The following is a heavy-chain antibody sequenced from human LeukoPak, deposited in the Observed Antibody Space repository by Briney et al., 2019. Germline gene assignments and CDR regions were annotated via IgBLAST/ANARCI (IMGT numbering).Heavy chain of an antibody. J-gene: IGHJ4*02. V-gene: IGHV3-30-3*01. CDR3: ARDPLYTNSPPSYFDY. CDR2: ISYDGTKK. D-gene: IGHD2-2*02. Sequence: GGSLRLSCAASGFIFSSYAMNWVRQAPGKGLEWVAIISYDGTKKDYADSVKGRFTISRDNSRNTLYLQMNSLRAEDTAVYYCARDPLYTNSPPSYFDYWGQGTLVTVSS. CDR1: GFIFSSYA.